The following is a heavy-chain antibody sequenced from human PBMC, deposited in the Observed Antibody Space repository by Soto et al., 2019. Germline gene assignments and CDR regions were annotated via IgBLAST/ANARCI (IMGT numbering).Heavy chain of an antibody. J-gene: IGHJ6*02. CDR3: ASEPVGATTEDYYYYGMDV. Sequence: QVQLVQSGAEVKKPGSSVKVSCKASGGTFSSYAISWVRQAPGQGLEWMGGIIPIFGTANYAQKFQGRVTITADESTSTAYMELSSLSSEDTAVYYCASEPVGATTEDYYYYGMDVWGQGTTVTVSS. CDR2: IIPIFGTA. CDR1: GGTFSSYA. V-gene: IGHV1-69*12. D-gene: IGHD1-26*01.